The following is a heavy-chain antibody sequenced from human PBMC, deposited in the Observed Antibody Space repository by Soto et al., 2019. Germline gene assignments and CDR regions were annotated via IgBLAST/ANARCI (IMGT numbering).Heavy chain of an antibody. J-gene: IGHJ4*02. D-gene: IGHD3-22*01. CDR1: GYTFTGYY. Sequence: ASVKVSCKASGYTFTGYYMHWVRQAPGQGLEWMGWISPNSGGTNYAQKFQGRVTMTRDTPISTAYMELSRLRSDDTAVYYCARDLPDYYDSSGYLLFDYWGKGTLVTVSS. CDR3: ARDLPDYYDSSGYLLFDY. V-gene: IGHV1-2*02. CDR2: ISPNSGGT.